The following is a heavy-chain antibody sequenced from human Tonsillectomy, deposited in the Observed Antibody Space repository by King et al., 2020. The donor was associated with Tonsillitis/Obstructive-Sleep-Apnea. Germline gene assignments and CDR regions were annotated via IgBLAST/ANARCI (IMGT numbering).Heavy chain of an antibody. D-gene: IGHD2-2*01. CDR2: VSSDGDGT. Sequence: VQLVESGGGLVQPGGSLRLSCSASGFTFSSYPMHWVRQAAGKGLEYISAVSSDGDGTYFADSVKGRFTISRDNSKSTLSLQMSSLRAEDTAVYYGVKQEKGRVYPCTSTSCSSPDYWGQGTRVTVSS. CDR3: VKQEKGRVYPCTSTSCSSPDY. J-gene: IGHJ4*02. V-gene: IGHV3-64D*06. CDR1: GFTFSSYP.